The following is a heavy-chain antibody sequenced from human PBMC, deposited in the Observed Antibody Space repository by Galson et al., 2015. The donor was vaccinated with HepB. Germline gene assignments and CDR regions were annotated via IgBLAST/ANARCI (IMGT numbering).Heavy chain of an antibody. J-gene: IGHJ4*02. D-gene: IGHD6-19*01. Sequence: LRLSCAASGFTFSSYGMHWVRQAPGKGLEWVAVIWYDGSNKYYADSVKGRFTISRDNSKNTLYLQMNSLRAEDTAVYYCASSIAVAGKGRGYYFDYWGQGTLVTVSS. CDR3: ASSIAVAGKGRGYYFDY. CDR1: GFTFSSYG. V-gene: IGHV3-33*08. CDR2: IWYDGSNK.